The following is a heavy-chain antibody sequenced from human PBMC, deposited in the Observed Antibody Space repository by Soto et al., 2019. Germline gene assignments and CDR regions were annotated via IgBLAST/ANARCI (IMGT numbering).Heavy chain of an antibody. Sequence: SETLSLTCTVSGGSISSGGYYWSWIRQHPGKGLEWIGYIYYSGSTYYNPSLKSRVTISVDTSKNQFSLKLSSVTAADTAVYYCARKGPPLPIAVAGQDMLGPFDYWGQGTLVTVSS. CDR3: ARKGPPLPIAVAGQDMLGPFDY. V-gene: IGHV4-31*03. J-gene: IGHJ4*02. CDR1: GGSISSGGYY. D-gene: IGHD6-19*01. CDR2: IYYSGST.